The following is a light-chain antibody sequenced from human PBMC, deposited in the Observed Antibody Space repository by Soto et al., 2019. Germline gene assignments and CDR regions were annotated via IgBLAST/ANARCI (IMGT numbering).Light chain of an antibody. V-gene: IGKV1-5*01. J-gene: IGKJ1*01. CDR2: DAS. CDR1: QSISSW. CDR3: TQYNSYLTRP. Sequence: DIQMTQSPSTLSASVGDRVTITCRASQSISSWLAWYQQKPGKAPKLLIYDASSLESGVPSRFSGSVSGTEFTLTISSLQPDDFATYSCTQYNSYLTRPVAQRTK.